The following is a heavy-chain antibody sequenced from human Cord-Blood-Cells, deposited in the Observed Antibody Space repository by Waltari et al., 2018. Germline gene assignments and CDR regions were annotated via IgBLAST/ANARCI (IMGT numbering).Heavy chain of an antibody. CDR3: ARVPWYYYGMDV. V-gene: IGHV3-53*02. J-gene: IGHJ6*02. CDR1: GFTVSRHY. Sequence: EVQLVETGGGLIQPGGSLRLSCAASGFTVSRHYMRWVRQAPGKGLEWVSVIDSGGSTYYADSVKGRFTIARDNSKNTRYLQMNSLRAEDTAVYYCARVPWYYYGMDVWGQGTTVTVSS. CDR2: IDSGGST.